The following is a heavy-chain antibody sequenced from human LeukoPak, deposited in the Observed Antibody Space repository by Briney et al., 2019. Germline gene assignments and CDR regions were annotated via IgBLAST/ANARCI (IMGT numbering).Heavy chain of an antibody. V-gene: IGHV3-53*01. CDR1: GFTVRTNY. Sequence: GGSLRLSCAASGFTVRTNYMSWVRQAPGKGLEWVSVIYTGGSTDYADSVKGRFTISRDNAKNSLYLQMNSLRAEDTAVYYCARGGIAVAGPYYWGQGTLVTVSS. D-gene: IGHD6-19*01. J-gene: IGHJ4*02. CDR3: ARGGIAVAGPYY. CDR2: IYTGGST.